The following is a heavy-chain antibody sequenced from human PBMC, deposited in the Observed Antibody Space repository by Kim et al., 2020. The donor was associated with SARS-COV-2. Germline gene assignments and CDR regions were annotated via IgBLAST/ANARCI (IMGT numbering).Heavy chain of an antibody. CDR1: GGSISSSSYY. D-gene: IGHD3-9*01. CDR3: ARELVLRYFDWLLRPPNFDS. Sequence: SETLSLTCTVSGGSISSSSYYWGWIRQPPGKGLEWIGSIYYSGSTYYNPSLKSRVTISVDTSKNQFSLKLSSVTAADTAVYYCARELVLRYFDWLLRPPNFDSWGQGTLVTVSS. CDR2: IYYSGST. V-gene: IGHV4-39*01. J-gene: IGHJ4*02.